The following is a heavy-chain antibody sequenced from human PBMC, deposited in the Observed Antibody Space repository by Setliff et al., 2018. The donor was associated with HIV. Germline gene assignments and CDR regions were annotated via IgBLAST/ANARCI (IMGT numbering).Heavy chain of an antibody. CDR2: IYYTGST. J-gene: IGHJ4*02. D-gene: IGHD5-12*01. CDR3: ARIRSGYDSGVDQ. V-gene: IGHV4-59*01. Sequence: SETPSLTCTVSGVSIRSYYWSWIRQPPGKGLEWIGYIYYTGSTNYNPSLKNRVTISLDTSKNQVSLKLSSVTAADAALYYCARIRSGYDSGVDQWGQGTLVTVSS. CDR1: GVSIRSYY.